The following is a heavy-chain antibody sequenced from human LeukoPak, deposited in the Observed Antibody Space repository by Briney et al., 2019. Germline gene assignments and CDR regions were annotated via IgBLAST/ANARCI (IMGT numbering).Heavy chain of an antibody. V-gene: IGHV1-69*05. D-gene: IGHD1-26*01. CDR2: IIPIFGTA. CDR3: ARVICGSYYVRAFDI. J-gene: IGHJ3*02. CDR1: GGTFSSYA. Sequence: GASVTVSFKASGGTFSSYATSWVRQAPGQGLEWMGGIIPIFGTANYAQKFQGRVTITTDESTSTAYMELSSLRSEDTAVYYCARVICGSYYVRAFDIWGQGTMVTVSS.